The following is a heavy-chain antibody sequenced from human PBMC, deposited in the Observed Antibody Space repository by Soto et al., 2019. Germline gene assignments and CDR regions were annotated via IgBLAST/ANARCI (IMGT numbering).Heavy chain of an antibody. CDR2: INHSGIT. D-gene: IGHD5-18*01. CDR3: ARGKPSGYRLGPRNFFYYGMAV. V-gene: IGHV4-34*01. J-gene: IGHJ6*02. Sequence: SETLSLTCGVFSGSLTDHYWTWIRQTPGKGLEWIGEINHSGITDYNPSLKSRVTLSLDTSKNQFSLKVTALTAADTAVYYCARGKPSGYRLGPRNFFYYGMAVWRPRTTVTVPS. CDR1: SGSLTDHY.